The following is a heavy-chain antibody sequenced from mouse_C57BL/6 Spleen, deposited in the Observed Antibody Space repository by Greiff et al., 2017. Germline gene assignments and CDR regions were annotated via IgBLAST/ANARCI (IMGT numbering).Heavy chain of an antibody. V-gene: IGHV14-4*01. J-gene: IGHJ3*01. CDR3: TTIHYYGSSSLAY. CDR2: IDPENGDT. D-gene: IGHD1-1*01. Sequence: VQLKQSGAELVRPGASVKLSCTASGFNIKDDYMHWVKQRPEQGLEWIGWIDPENGDTEYASKFQGKATITADKSSNTAYLQLSSLTSEDTAVYYCTTIHYYGSSSLAYWGQGTLVTVSA. CDR1: GFNIKDDY.